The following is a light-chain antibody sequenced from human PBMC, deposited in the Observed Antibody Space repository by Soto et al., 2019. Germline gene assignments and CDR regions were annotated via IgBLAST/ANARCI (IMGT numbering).Light chain of an antibody. CDR2: GAS. CDR3: QQYNKWLYT. J-gene: IGKJ2*01. V-gene: IGKV3-15*01. Sequence: EIVMTQSPATLSVSPGERATLSCRASQSVSSNYLAWYQQKPGQAPRLLFYGASTRATGVPARFSGSGSGTEFTLTISSLQSEDFAVYYCQQYNKWLYTFGQGTKVDIK. CDR1: QSVSSN.